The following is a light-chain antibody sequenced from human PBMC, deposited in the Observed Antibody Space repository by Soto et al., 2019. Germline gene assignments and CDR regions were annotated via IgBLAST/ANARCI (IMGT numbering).Light chain of an antibody. CDR2: SNN. Sequence: QSVLTQPPSASGTPGQRVTISCSGSSSNIGTYTVNWYQQVPGTAPKLLIYSNNQRPSVVPDRFSGSKSGTSASLAISGLQSEYEADYYCAAWDASLNGVIFGGGTKVTVL. CDR1: SSNIGTYT. V-gene: IGLV1-44*01. CDR3: AAWDASLNGVI. J-gene: IGLJ2*01.